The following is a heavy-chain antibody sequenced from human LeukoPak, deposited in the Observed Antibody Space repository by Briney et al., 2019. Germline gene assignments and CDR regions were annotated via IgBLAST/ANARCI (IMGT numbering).Heavy chain of an antibody. CDR2: ISGSGGST. CDR1: GFTFSSYA. D-gene: IGHD2-15*01. Sequence: PGGSLRLSCAASGFTFSSYAMSWARQAPGKGLEWVSAISGSGGSTYYADSVKGRFTISRDNSKNTLYLQMNSLRAEDTAVYYCAKDEYCSGGSCYPEYFQHWGQGTLVTVSS. CDR3: AKDEYCSGGSCYPEYFQH. V-gene: IGHV3-23*01. J-gene: IGHJ1*01.